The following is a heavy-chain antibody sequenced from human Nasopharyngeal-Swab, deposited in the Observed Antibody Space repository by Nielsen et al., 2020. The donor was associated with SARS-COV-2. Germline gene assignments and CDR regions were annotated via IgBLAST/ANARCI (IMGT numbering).Heavy chain of an antibody. CDR1: GFTFSNYA. CDR3: ARDYAAGTVGY. J-gene: IGHJ4*02. CDR2: ISAGSVTI. Sequence: GESLKISCAASGFTFSNYAMSWVRQAPGKGLEWVSSISAGSVTIHNADSVKGRFTISRDNSKNTLHLQMNSLRAEDTAVYYCARDYAAGTVGYWGQGTLVTVSS. D-gene: IGHD6-13*01. V-gene: IGHV3-23*01.